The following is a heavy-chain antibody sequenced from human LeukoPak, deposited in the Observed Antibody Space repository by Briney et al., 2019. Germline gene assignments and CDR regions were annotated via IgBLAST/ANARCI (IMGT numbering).Heavy chain of an antibody. CDR3: AKGGGTVTTYYYYYMDV. J-gene: IGHJ6*03. Sequence: PGGSLRLSCAASGLTFSSYGMHWVRQAPGKGLEWVSAISGSGGSTYYADSVKGRFTISRDNSKNTLYLQMNSLRAEDTAVYYCAKGGGTVTTYYYYYMDVWGKGTTVTVSS. CDR1: GLTFSSYG. CDR2: ISGSGGST. V-gene: IGHV3-23*01. D-gene: IGHD4-17*01.